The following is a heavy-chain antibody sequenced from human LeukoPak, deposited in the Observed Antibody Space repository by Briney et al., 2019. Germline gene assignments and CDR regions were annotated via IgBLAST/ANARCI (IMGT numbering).Heavy chain of an antibody. CDR3: ARDGSIVGAGIGY. CDR1: GGSFSGYY. CDR2: INHSGST. V-gene: IGHV4-34*01. Sequence: SETLSLTCAVYGGSFSGYYWSWIRQPPGKGLEWIGEINHSGSTNYNPSLKSRVTISVDTSKNQFSLKLSSVTAADTAVHYCARDGSIVGAGIGYWGQGTLVTVSS. J-gene: IGHJ4*02. D-gene: IGHD1-26*01.